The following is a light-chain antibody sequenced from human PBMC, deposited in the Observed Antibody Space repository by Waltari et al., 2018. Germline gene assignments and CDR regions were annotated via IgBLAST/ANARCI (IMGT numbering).Light chain of an antibody. V-gene: IGLV2-8*01. J-gene: IGLJ2*01. CDR1: SSDVGGYNY. CDR3: SSYAGSNNLV. CDR2: EVT. Sequence: QSALTQPPSASGSPGLSVTISCTGTSSDVGGYNYVSWYQQHPGKAPKLMIYEVTKRPSGVPDRFSAFKSGNTASLTVSGLQAEDEAEYYCSSYAGSNNLVFGGGTKLTVL.